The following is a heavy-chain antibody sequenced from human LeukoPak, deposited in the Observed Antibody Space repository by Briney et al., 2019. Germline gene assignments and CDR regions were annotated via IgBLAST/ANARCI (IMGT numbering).Heavy chain of an antibody. D-gene: IGHD1-26*01. CDR2: IYYSGST. J-gene: IGHJ4*02. V-gene: IGHV4-39*01. CDR3: ARPTQLYSGYFDY. CDR1: GGPISSSSYY. Sequence: SETLSLTCTVSGGPISSSSYYWGWIRQPPGKGLEWIGSIYYSGSTYYNPSLKSRVTISVDTSKNQFSLKLSSVTAADTAVYYCARPTQLYSGYFDYWGQGTLVTVSS.